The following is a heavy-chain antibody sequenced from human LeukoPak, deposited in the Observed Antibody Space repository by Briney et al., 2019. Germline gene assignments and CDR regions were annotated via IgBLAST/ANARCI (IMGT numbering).Heavy chain of an antibody. CDR1: GYSIRSGYY. D-gene: IGHD6-19*01. J-gene: IGHJ4*02. V-gene: IGHV4-38-2*01. CDR3: ARKGVAVASFDY. CDR2: IYHSGST. Sequence: SETLSLTCAVSGYSIRSGYYWGWIRQPPGKGLEWIGSIYHSGSTYYNPSLKSRVTISVDTSKNQFSLKLSSVTAADTAVYYCARKGVAVASFDYWGQGTLVTVSS.